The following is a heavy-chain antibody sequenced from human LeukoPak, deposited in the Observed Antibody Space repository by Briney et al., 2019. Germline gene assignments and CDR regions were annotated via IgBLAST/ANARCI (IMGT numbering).Heavy chain of an antibody. CDR2: IKQDGSEK. D-gene: IGHD3-10*01. CDR3: ARAKRGDYGSGIRNYYYYYMDV. Sequence: GGSLRLSCAASGFTFSSYWMSWVRQAPGKGLEWVANIKQDGSEKYYVDSVKGRFTISRDNAKNSLYLQMNSLRAEDTAVYYCARAKRGDYGSGIRNYYYYYMDVWGIGTTVIVSS. J-gene: IGHJ6*03. CDR1: GFTFSSYW. V-gene: IGHV3-7*01.